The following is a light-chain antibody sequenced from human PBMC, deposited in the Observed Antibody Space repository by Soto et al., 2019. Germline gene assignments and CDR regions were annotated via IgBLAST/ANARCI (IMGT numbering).Light chain of an antibody. V-gene: IGKV3-11*01. CDR3: QQRSNWPST. CDR1: QSINNY. J-gene: IGKJ5*01. CDR2: DAS. Sequence: EIVLTQSPATLSLSPGERAALSCRASQSINNYLAWYQQKPGQAPRLLIYDASNRATGIPARFSGSGSGTDFTLTISSLEPEDFALYYCQQRSNWPSTFGQGTRLEIK.